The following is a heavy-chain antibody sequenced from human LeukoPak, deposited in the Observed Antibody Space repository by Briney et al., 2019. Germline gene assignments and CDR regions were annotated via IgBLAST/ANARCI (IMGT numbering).Heavy chain of an antibody. D-gene: IGHD3-10*01. V-gene: IGHV4-59*12. CDR3: ARDPYYGSGRNDY. Sequence: PSETLSLTCTVSGGSISSYYWSWIRQPPGKGLEWIGYIYYSGITYYNPSLKSRVTMSVDTSKNQFSLKLSSVTAADTAVYFCARDPYYGSGRNDYWGQGALVTVSS. J-gene: IGHJ4*02. CDR2: IYYSGIT. CDR1: GGSISSYY.